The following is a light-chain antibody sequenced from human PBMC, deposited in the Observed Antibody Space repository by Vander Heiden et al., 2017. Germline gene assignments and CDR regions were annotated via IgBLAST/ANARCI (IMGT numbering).Light chain of an antibody. J-gene: IGLJ2*01. V-gene: IGLV1-51*01. CDR1: SPNIGHNY. CDR2: DNN. Sequence: QFAFTQPPPVAAAPGQKVPISCSGSSPNIGHNYVPWYHQPPGTAPKLLIYDNNKRPSGIPDRFSGSKSGTSVTLGITGLQTGDEADYYCGTWDSSLSAVVFGGGTKLTVL. CDR3: GTWDSSLSAVV.